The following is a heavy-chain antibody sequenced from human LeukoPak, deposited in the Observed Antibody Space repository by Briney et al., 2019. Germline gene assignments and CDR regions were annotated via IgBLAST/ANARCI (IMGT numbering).Heavy chain of an antibody. J-gene: IGHJ3*02. CDR2: INQDGSDK. CDR3: ARDPTYRIDAFDI. D-gene: IGHD4-11*01. Sequence: PGGSLRLSCAVSVFSFSSYWMTWVRQAPGKGLEWVANINQDGSDKPYVDSVKGRFTISRDNAKNSLYLQMNSLRAEDTAVYYCARDPTYRIDAFDIWGQGTMVTVSS. CDR1: VFSFSSYW. V-gene: IGHV3-7*01.